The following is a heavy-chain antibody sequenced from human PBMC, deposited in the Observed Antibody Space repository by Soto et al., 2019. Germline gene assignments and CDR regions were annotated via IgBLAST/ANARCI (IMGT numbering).Heavy chain of an antibody. V-gene: IGHV1-18*01. CDR1: GDTFTNFG. CDR3: ASVVRGVVNWFDP. D-gene: IGHD3-10*01. Sequence: HLVQSGPEVKKPGASITVSCKTSGDTFTNFGLSWVRQAHGQGLEWMGWIATYNSNRNYAQKFHGRLTLTTDTSTSTAYMELKNLGYDDTAVYYCASVVRGVVNWFDPWGQGTLVTVSS. J-gene: IGHJ5*02. CDR2: IATYNSNR.